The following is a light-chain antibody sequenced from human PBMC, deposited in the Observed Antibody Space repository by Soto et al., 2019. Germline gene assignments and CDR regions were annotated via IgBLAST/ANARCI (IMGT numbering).Light chain of an antibody. CDR2: GAS. CDR3: QQYNNRPRT. CDR1: QSVSSN. Sequence: EIVMTQSPATLSVSPGERATLSCRASQSVSSNLAWYQQKPGQAPRLLIYGASTRATGIPATFSGSGSGTEFTLTISSLQPEDFALYYCQQYNNRPRTFGQGTKVEIK. J-gene: IGKJ1*01. V-gene: IGKV3-15*01.